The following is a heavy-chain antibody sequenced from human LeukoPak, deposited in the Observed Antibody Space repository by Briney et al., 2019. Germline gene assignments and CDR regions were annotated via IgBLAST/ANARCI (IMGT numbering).Heavy chain of an antibody. J-gene: IGHJ4*02. CDR3: ARDLHVDTALGY. D-gene: IGHD5-18*01. V-gene: IGHV1-69*13. CDR1: GGTFSSYA. CDR2: IIPIFGTA. Sequence: SVKVSCKASGGTFSSYAISWVRPAPGQGLEWMGGIIPIFGTANYAQKFQGRVTITADESTSTAYMELSSLRSEDTAVYYCARDLHVDTALGYWGQGTLVTVSS.